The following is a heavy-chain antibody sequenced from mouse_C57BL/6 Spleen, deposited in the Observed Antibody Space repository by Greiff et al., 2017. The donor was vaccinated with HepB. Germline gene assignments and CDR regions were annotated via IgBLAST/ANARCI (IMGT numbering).Heavy chain of an antibody. V-gene: IGHV1-22*01. CDR2: INPNNGGT. Sequence: VQLQQSGPELVKPGASVKMSCKASGYTFTDYNMHWVKQSHGKSLEWIGYINPNNGGTSYNQKFKGKATLTVNKSSSTAYMELRSLTSEDSAVYYCATVVATRYAMDYWGQGTSVTVSS. D-gene: IGHD1-1*01. CDR1: GYTFTDYN. J-gene: IGHJ4*01. CDR3: ATVVATRYAMDY.